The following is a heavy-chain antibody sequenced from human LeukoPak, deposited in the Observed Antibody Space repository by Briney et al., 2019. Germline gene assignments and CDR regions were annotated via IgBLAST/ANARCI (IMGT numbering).Heavy chain of an antibody. V-gene: IGHV3-30*04. D-gene: IGHD1-26*01. CDR2: QTANRDAK. CDR1: GFTVTRYA. Sequence: GTSLRLSCAASGFTVTRYAIHGVRQAPGAGLEWVAIQTANRDAKFYADSVKGRFTLSRDDSQNTVFLQMNSPRAEDTALYYCARDAQSGAHSDFDYWGQGALVTVSS. J-gene: IGHJ4*02. CDR3: ARDAQSGAHSDFDY.